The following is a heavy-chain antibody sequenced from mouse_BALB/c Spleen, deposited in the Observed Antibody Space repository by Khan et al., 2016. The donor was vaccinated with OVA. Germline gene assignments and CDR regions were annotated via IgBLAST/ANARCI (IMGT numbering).Heavy chain of an antibody. Sequence: QVQLQQSGPELVRPGVSVKISCKGSGYTFTDYAMYWVKQSHAKSLEWIGLISTYSGNTNYNQKFKGKATMTVDKSSSTAYKELARLTSEDSALFYRARPAYCGYCRYWGQGTTLPVSS. CDR3: ARPAYCGYCRY. V-gene: IGHV1S137*01. CDR2: ISTYSGNT. CDR1: GYTFTDYA. J-gene: IGHJ2*01. D-gene: IGHD2-14*01.